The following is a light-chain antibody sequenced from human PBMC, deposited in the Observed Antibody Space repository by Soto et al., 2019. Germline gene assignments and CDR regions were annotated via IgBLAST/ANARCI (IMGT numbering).Light chain of an antibody. CDR2: EVS. Sequence: QSVLTQPASVSGSPGQSITISCTGTSSDVGGYNYVSWYQQHPGKAPKLMIYEVSNRPSGVSNRFSGSKSGNTASLTISGLQAEDEADYYCSSYTSSSTLGFGTGTKLTGL. CDR3: SSYTSSSTLG. V-gene: IGLV2-14*01. CDR1: SSDVGGYNY. J-gene: IGLJ1*01.